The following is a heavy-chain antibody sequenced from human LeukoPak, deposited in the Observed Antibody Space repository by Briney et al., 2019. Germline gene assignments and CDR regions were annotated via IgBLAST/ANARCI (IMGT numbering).Heavy chain of an antibody. CDR1: GFTFSSYA. CDR2: ISYDGSNK. D-gene: IGHD3-10*02. Sequence: GRSLRLSCAASGFTFSSYAMHWVRQAPGKGPEWVAVISYDGSNKYYADSVKGRFTISRDNSKNTLYLQMNSLRAEDTAVSYCAELGITMIGGVWGKGTTVTISS. CDR3: AELGITMIGGV. V-gene: IGHV3-30*04. J-gene: IGHJ6*04.